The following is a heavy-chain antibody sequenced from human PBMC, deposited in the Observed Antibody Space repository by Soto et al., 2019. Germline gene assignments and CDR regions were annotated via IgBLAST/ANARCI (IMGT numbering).Heavy chain of an antibody. Sequence: QVQLQESGPGLVKPSETLSLTCTVSGGSISSYYWSWIRQAPGKGLEWIGYIHFRGSTKYNPSLNSRVTTSIDTSNNQFSLKVTSVTASDTAVYYCARQYSNAFDYWGQGTLVTVSS. V-gene: IGHV4-59*08. D-gene: IGHD1-26*01. CDR2: IHFRGST. CDR1: GGSISSYY. J-gene: IGHJ4*02. CDR3: ARQYSNAFDY.